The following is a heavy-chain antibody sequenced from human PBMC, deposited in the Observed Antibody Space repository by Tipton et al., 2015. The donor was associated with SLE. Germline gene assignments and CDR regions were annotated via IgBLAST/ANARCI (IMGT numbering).Heavy chain of an antibody. CDR1: GGSISSYY. Sequence: TLSLTCTVSGGSISSYYWGWIRQPPGKGLEWIGSIYHSGSTYYNPSLKSRVTISVDTSKNQFSLKLSSVTAADTAVYYCARDALLNAFDIWGQGTMVTVSS. CDR3: ARDALLNAFDI. V-gene: IGHV4-39*07. J-gene: IGHJ3*02. CDR2: IYHSGST.